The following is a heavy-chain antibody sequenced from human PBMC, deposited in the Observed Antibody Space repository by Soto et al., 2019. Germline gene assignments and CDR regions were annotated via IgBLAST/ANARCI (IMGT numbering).Heavy chain of an antibody. J-gene: IGHJ3*02. V-gene: IGHV4-39*01. Sequence: SETLSLTCTVSGGSISSSSYYWGWIRQPPGKGLEWIGSIDYSGSTYYNPSLKSRVTISVDTSKNQFSLKLSSVTAADTAVYYCARPNGSGSYYTDAFDIWGQGTMVTVSS. CDR2: IDYSGST. CDR1: GGSISSSSYY. CDR3: ARPNGSGSYYTDAFDI. D-gene: IGHD3-10*01.